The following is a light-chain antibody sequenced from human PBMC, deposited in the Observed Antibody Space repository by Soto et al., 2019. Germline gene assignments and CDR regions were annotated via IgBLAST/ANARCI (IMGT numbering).Light chain of an antibody. CDR3: QQYYNSVLT. V-gene: IGKV3-15*01. Sequence: EIVMTQFPATLSLSPGERATLSCRASQNVSRKLAWYQQKPGQAPRLLIYGASTRATGIPARFSGSESGTDFTLTISSLQPEDSASYYCQQYYNSVLTFGGGTKVDIK. J-gene: IGKJ4*01. CDR1: QNVSRK. CDR2: GAS.